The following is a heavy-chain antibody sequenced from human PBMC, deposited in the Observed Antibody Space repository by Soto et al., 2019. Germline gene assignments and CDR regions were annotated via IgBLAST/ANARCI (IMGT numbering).Heavy chain of an antibody. CDR1: GFSFSDYG. V-gene: IGHV3-33*01. Sequence: GGSLRLSCAASGFSFSDYGMHWVRQAPGRGLEWVAVIWYDGTNKYYADSVKGRFTISRDNSKNTLYLQMNSLRVEDTAVYYSGGLGYCIPIGFFARKSDWDVGGQGTRLTVP. CDR3: GGLGYCIPIGFFARKSDWDV. J-gene: IGHJ6*02. D-gene: IGHD2-15*01. CDR2: IWYDGTNK.